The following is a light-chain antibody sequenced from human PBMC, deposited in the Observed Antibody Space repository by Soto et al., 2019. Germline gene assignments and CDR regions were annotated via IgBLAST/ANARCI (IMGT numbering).Light chain of an antibody. CDR3: QQYNHWPRMLS. CDR1: QSLTSN. J-gene: IGKJ4*01. CDR2: DTS. Sequence: EIILTQSPATLYVSPGERATLSCRASQSLTSNLAWYQQRPGQAPRLLIYDTSTRATDIPARFSGSGSGTECTLTSASLQSDDFAVYYCQQYNHWPRMLSFGGGTRV. V-gene: IGKV3-15*01.